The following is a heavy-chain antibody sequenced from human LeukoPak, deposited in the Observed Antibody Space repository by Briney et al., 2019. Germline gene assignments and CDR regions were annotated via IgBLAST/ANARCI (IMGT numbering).Heavy chain of an antibody. V-gene: IGHV1-2*02. Sequence: VASVKVSCKASGYTFTGYYMHWVRQAPGQGLEWMGWINPNSGGTNYAQKFQGRVTMTRDTSISTAYMELSRPRSDDTAVYYCARALLPRIAVNWGQGTLVTVSS. CDR1: GYTFTGYY. CDR2: INPNSGGT. J-gene: IGHJ4*02. D-gene: IGHD6-19*01. CDR3: ARALLPRIAVN.